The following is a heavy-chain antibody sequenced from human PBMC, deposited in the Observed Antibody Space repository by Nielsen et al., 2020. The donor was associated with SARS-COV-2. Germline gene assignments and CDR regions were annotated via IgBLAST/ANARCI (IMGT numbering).Heavy chain of an antibody. J-gene: IGHJ4*02. D-gene: IGHD2-2*01. Sequence: GESLKISCAASGFTFNKFPMHWVRQAPGKGLEWLAIISYGGDNEHYADSVKGRFTVSRDNSKDTLYLQMSSLNPEDTAVYFCARETFDHTSSFFDYWGQGTLVTVSS. CDR1: GFTFNKFP. CDR2: ISYGGDNE. CDR3: ARETFDHTSSFFDY. V-gene: IGHV3-30-3*01.